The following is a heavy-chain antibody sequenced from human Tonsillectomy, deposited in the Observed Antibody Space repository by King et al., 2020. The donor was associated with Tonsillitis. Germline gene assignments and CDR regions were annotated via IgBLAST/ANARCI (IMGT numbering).Heavy chain of an antibody. V-gene: IGHV1-2*02. CDR2: INPNSGGT. Sequence: QLVQSGAEVKKPGASVKVSCKASEYTFTGYYIHWVRQAPGQGLEWMGWINPNSGGTNYAQKFQGRVTMTRDTSMSTAYMELSRRRPDDTAVYYCATHIYSHYYYGMDVWGQGTTVTVSS. CDR1: EYTFTGYY. CDR3: ATHIYSHYYYGMDV. D-gene: IGHD4-11*01. J-gene: IGHJ6*02.